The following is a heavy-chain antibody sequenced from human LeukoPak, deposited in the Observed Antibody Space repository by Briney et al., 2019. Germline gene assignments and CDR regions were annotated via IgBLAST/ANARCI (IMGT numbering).Heavy chain of an antibody. J-gene: IGHJ4*02. V-gene: IGHV3-23*01. Sequence: GGSLRLSCAASGFTFSTYAMSWVRQAPGKGLGWVSALSGGGDITYYADSVKGRFTISRDNPKNTLYLQMSSLRADDTAIYYCARGRSNDWGQGTLVTVSS. CDR2: LSGGGDIT. CDR1: GFTFSTYA. D-gene: IGHD4-17*01. CDR3: ARGRSND.